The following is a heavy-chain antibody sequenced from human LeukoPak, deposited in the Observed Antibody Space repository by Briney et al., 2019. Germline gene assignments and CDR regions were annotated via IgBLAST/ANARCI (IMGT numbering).Heavy chain of an antibody. CDR3: AKDRDIILIGHGMDV. J-gene: IGHJ6*02. D-gene: IGHD3-10*01. Sequence: PGGSLRLSCAASGFTFSSYSMTWVRQAPGKGLEWLSSFTSRSRNIYYADSVKGRFTISRDNAKNLLYLQMNSLRAEDTAVYYRAKDRDIILIGHGMDVWGQGTTVTVSS. V-gene: IGHV3-21*04. CDR2: FTSRSRNI. CDR1: GFTFSSYS.